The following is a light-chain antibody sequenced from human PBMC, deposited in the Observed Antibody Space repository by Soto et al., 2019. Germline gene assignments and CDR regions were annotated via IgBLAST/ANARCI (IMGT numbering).Light chain of an antibody. Sequence: QSVLTQLPSVSAAAGPEVTISCSGSSSNIGNDYVSWFQQFPVAAPKLLIYHSHKRHSGVPDRFSGSTSGTSATLGITGLQTGDEAVYYCGAWDSSLTAGVFGGGTELTV. V-gene: IGLV1-51*01. CDR1: SSNIGNDY. CDR3: GAWDSSLTAGV. J-gene: IGLJ3*02. CDR2: HSH.